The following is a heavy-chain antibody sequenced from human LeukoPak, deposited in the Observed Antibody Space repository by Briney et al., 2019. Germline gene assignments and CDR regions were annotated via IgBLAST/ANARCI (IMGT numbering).Heavy chain of an antibody. Sequence: SETLSLTRTVSGGSISSSSYYWGWIRQPPGKGLEWIGSIYYSGSTYYNPSLKSRVTISVDTSKNQFSLKLSSVTAADTAVYYCARRSSWSNRGFDYWGQGTLVTVSS. CDR3: ARRSSWSNRGFDY. CDR1: GGSISSSSYY. J-gene: IGHJ4*02. V-gene: IGHV4-39*01. CDR2: IYYSGST. D-gene: IGHD6-13*01.